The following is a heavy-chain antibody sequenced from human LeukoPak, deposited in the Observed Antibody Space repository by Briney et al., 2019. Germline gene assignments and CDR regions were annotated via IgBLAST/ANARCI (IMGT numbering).Heavy chain of an antibody. V-gene: IGHV1-18*01. CDR3: VRDGHRLYDYYYYYMDV. J-gene: IGHJ6*03. CDR2: ISAYNGHT. D-gene: IGHD2-2*02. Sequence: ASVKVSCKASGYTYTTYGISWVRQAPGQGLEWMGWISAYNGHTNYAQKLQGRVTMTTDASTTTAYMELRSLRSDDTAVYYCVRDGHRLYDYYYYYMDVWGKGTTVTVSS. CDR1: GYTYTTYG.